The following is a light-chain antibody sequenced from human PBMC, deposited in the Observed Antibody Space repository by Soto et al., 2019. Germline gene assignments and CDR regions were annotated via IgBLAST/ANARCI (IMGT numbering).Light chain of an antibody. CDR2: SAF. J-gene: IGKJ4*01. Sequence: DIQMTQSPSSLSISVGDRVTITCRPSHDIGNHLNWYQQKPGKAPQLLLYSAFTLQSWVPSRFSGSGSGTAFTLTITSLQPEDSATYFCEQSYSVPLTFGGGTKVEV. CDR3: EQSYSVPLT. V-gene: IGKV1-39*01. CDR1: HDIGNH.